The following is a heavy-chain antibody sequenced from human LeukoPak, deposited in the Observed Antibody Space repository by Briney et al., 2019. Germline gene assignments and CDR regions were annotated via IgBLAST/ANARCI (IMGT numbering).Heavy chain of an antibody. CDR1: GYSFTSYW. CDR3: ARRGDYGGNSPDY. CDR2: IDPSDSYT. D-gene: IGHD4-23*01. J-gene: IGHJ4*02. Sequence: GESLKISCKGSGYSFTSYWISWVRQMPGKGVEWMGRIDPSDSYTNYSPSFQGLVTISADKSISTAYLQWSTLKASDTAIYYCARRGDYGGNSPDYWGQGTLVTVSS. V-gene: IGHV5-10-1*04.